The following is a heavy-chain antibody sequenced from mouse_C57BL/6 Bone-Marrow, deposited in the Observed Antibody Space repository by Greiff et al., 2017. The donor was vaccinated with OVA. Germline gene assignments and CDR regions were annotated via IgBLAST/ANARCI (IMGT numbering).Heavy chain of an antibody. V-gene: IGHV1-53*01. Sequence: VQLQQPGTELVKPGASVKLSCKASGYTFTSYWMHWVKQRPGQGLEWIGNINPSNGGTNYNEKFKSKATLTVDKSSSTVYMELSRLTSEDSAVYFCARHERPQGGYFDVWGTGTTVTVSS. CDR2: INPSNGGT. CDR3: ARHERPQGGYFDV. J-gene: IGHJ1*03. CDR1: GYTFTSYW.